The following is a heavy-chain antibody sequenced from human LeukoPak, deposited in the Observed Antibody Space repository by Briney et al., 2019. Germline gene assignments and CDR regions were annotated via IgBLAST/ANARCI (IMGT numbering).Heavy chain of an antibody. CDR2: MSHSGTSI. Sequence: PGKSLSLSCAASGFTFNTYFMHWVRQSPGKGLEWVAVMSHSGTSIDYADSVKGRFTISRDNSKNTLYLQMNGLPTDDTAVYYCATALRYGSNFFFQYWGLGTLVAVSS. J-gene: IGHJ4*02. V-gene: IGHV3-30*14. CDR1: GFTFNTYF. D-gene: IGHD5-18*01. CDR3: ATALRYGSNFFFQY.